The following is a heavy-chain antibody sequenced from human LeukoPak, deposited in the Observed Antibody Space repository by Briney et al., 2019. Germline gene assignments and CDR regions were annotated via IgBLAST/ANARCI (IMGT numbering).Heavy chain of an antibody. D-gene: IGHD2-15*01. V-gene: IGHV1-18*01. CDR2: VSAYGDNT. CDR3: ARDCIGCHGFDH. J-gene: IGHJ4*02. Sequence: GASVKVSCKASGYTFTNYGISWVRQAPGQGLEWMGWVSAYGDNTNYVQKVQGRVTTTTDTSTSTAYMELRSLRSDDTAVYYCARDCIGCHGFDHWGQGTLVTVSS. CDR1: GYTFTNYG.